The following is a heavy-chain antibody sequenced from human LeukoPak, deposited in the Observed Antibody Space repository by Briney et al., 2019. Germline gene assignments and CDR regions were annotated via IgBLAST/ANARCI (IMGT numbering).Heavy chain of an antibody. D-gene: IGHD1-26*01. J-gene: IGHJ4*02. CDR3: ARCPLGVGGRAVTVFDY. CDR2: VIPILGIA. Sequence: SVTVSFTASGGTFSIYAISWVRQAPAQGLEWVGRVIPILGIANYAQKFQGRVTITADKSTSTAYMELSSLRSEDTAVYYCARCPLGVGGRAVTVFDYWGQGTLVTVSS. V-gene: IGHV1-69*04. CDR1: GGTFSIYA.